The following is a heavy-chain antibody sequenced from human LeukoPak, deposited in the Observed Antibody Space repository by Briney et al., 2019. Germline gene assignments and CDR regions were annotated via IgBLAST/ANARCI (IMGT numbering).Heavy chain of an antibody. J-gene: IGHJ4*02. CDR2: IDHSGST. Sequence: WETLSLTCAVYGGSFSGYYWSWIRQPPGKGLEWIGEIDHSGSTNYNPSLKSRVTISVDTSKNQLSLKLSSVTAADTAVYYCARGPDIAVAGTDYWGQGTLVTVSS. D-gene: IGHD6-19*01. V-gene: IGHV4-34*01. CDR1: GGSFSGYY. CDR3: ARGPDIAVAGTDY.